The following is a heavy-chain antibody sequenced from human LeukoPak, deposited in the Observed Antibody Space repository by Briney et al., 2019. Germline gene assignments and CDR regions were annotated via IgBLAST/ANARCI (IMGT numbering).Heavy chain of an antibody. CDR2: ISGSGDST. CDR1: GFTFSSYA. CDR3: AKSSGSGYYYTP. D-gene: IGHD3-10*01. Sequence: GGSLRLSCAASGFTFSSYAMSWVRQAPGKGLEWVSSISGSGDSTNYADSVKGRFTISRDNSKNTLYLQMNSLRAEDTAVYYCAKSSGSGYYYTPWGQGTLVTVSS. V-gene: IGHV3-23*01. J-gene: IGHJ5*02.